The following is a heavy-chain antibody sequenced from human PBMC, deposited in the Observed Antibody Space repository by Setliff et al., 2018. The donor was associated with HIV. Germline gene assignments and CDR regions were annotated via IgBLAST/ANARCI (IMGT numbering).Heavy chain of an antibody. D-gene: IGHD1-7*01. J-gene: IGHJ3*02. CDR2: INYEESYE. CDR3: AKDGDYSNWDYDAFDI. V-gene: IGHV3-30*02. Sequence: GESLKISCAASGFTFSAHGMHWVRQAPGKGLEWVAFINYEESYEYYADSVKGRVTISRDNSKNTVDLQMNSLRAEDTAVYYCAKDGDYSNWDYDAFDIWGQGTMVTVSS. CDR1: GFTFSAHG.